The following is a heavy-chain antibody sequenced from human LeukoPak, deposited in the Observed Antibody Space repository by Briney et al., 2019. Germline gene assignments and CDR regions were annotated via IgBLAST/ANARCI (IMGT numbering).Heavy chain of an antibody. J-gene: IGHJ4*02. CDR1: GGSISSHY. V-gene: IGHV4-59*11. CDR2: IYYSGST. CDR3: AGEKNASMNYFDY. D-gene: IGHD2/OR15-2a*01. Sequence: SETLSLTCTVSGGSISSHYWSWIRQPPGKGLEWIGYIYYSGSTNYNPSLKSRVTISVDTSKNQFSLKLSSVTAADTAVYYCAGEKNASMNYFDYWGQGTLVSVS.